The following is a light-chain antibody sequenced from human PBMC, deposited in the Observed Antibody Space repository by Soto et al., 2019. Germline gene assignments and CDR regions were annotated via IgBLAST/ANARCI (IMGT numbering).Light chain of an antibody. CDR1: SSDVGGYNY. Sequence: QSALTQPASVSGSPGQSITISCSGTSSDVGGYNYVSWYQQHPGKAPKLVVYDVSNRPSGVSNRFSGSKSGNTASLTISGLQAEDEADYYCSSYTSIITLAFGGGTKLTVL. V-gene: IGLV2-14*03. CDR2: DVS. CDR3: SSYTSIITLA. J-gene: IGLJ2*01.